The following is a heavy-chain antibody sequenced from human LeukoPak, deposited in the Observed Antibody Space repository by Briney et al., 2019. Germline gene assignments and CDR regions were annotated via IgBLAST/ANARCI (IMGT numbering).Heavy chain of an antibody. J-gene: IGHJ3*02. CDR1: GYTFTSYY. D-gene: IGHD2-2*01. V-gene: IGHV1-46*01. CDR2: INPSGGST. Sequence: ASVKVSCKASGYTFTSYYMHWVRQAPGQGLEWMGIINPSGGSTSYAQKFQGRVTMTRDTSTSTVYMELSSLRSEDTAVYYCARASLKGYCSSTSCSYSGYHDAFDIWGQGTMVTVSS. CDR3: ARASLKGYCSSTSCSYSGYHDAFDI.